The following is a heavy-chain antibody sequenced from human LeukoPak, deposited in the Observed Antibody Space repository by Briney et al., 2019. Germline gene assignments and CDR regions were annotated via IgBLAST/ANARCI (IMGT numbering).Heavy chain of an antibody. V-gene: IGHV1-69*05. CDR2: IIPIFGTA. D-gene: IGHD4-17*01. J-gene: IGHJ5*02. CDR3: ARHLDGDYEENWFDP. Sequence: GASVKVSCKASGGTFSSYAISWVRQAPGQELEWMGGIIPIFGTANYAQKFQGRVTITTDESTSTAYMELSSLRSEDTAVYYCARHLDGDYEENWFDPWGQGTLVTVSS. CDR1: GGTFSSYA.